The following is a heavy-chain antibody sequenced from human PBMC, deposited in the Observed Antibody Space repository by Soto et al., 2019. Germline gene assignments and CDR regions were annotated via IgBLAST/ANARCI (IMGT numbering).Heavy chain of an antibody. CDR1: GFTFSSYW. J-gene: IGHJ3*02. V-gene: IGHV3-7*01. CDR2: IKQDGSEK. Sequence: EVQLVESGGGLVQPGGSLRLSCAASGFTFSSYWMSWVRQAPGKGLEWVANIKQDGSEKYYVDSVKGRFTISRDNAKNSLYLQMNSLRAEDTAVYYCARDDILTGYYAFDIWGQGTMVTVSS. CDR3: ARDDILTGYYAFDI. D-gene: IGHD3-9*01.